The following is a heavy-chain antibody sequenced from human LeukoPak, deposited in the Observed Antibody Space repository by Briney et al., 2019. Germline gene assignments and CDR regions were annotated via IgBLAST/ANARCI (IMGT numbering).Heavy chain of an antibody. D-gene: IGHD6-19*01. J-gene: IGHJ4*02. CDR3: AREYSSSDDY. CDR1: GCTFTSYD. CDR2: MNPNSGNT. V-gene: IGHV1-8*01. Sequence: ASVKLSCKASGCTFTSYDINWVRQATGQGLEWMGWMNPNSGNTGYAQKFQGRVTMTRNTSINTAYMELSSLRSEDTAVYYCAREYSSSDDYWGLGTLVTVSS.